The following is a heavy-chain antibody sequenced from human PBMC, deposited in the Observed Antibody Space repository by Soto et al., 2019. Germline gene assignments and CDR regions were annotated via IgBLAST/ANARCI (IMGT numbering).Heavy chain of an antibody. Sequence: GGSLRLSCAASGFTFSSYAMSWVRQAPGKGLEWVSAISGSGGSTYYADSVKGRFTISRDNSKNTLYLQMNSLRAEDTAVYYCAKDLGTFMITFGGVIALLFDYWGQGTLVTVSS. D-gene: IGHD3-16*02. J-gene: IGHJ4*02. CDR2: ISGSGGST. V-gene: IGHV3-23*01. CDR3: AKDLGTFMITFGGVIALLFDY. CDR1: GFTFSSYA.